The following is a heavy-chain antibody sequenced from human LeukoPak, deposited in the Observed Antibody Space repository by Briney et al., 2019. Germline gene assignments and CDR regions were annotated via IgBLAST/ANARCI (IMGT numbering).Heavy chain of an antibody. D-gene: IGHD3-22*01. J-gene: IGHJ4*02. Sequence: ASVKVSCKASGYTFTSYDINWVRQATGQGLEWMGWMNPNSGNTGYAQKFQGRVTITRNTSISTAYMELSSLRSEDTAVYYCARASHYDSSGYYPFDYWGQGTLVTVSS. CDR1: GYTFTSYD. CDR3: ARASHYDSSGYYPFDY. V-gene: IGHV1-8*03. CDR2: MNPNSGNT.